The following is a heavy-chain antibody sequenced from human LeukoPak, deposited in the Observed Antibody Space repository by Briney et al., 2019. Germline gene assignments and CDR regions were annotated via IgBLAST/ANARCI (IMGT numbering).Heavy chain of an antibody. CDR2: MNPNSGNT. CDR3: TRDRIVGTTDAFDI. V-gene: IGHV1-8*01. Sequence: ASVKVSCKASGYTFTSYDINWVRQATGQGLEWMGWMNPNSGNTGYAQKFQGRVTMTRNTSITTAYMELSSLRSEDTAVYYCTRDRIVGTTDAFDIWGQGTMVTVSS. J-gene: IGHJ3*02. CDR1: GYTFTSYD. D-gene: IGHD1-26*01.